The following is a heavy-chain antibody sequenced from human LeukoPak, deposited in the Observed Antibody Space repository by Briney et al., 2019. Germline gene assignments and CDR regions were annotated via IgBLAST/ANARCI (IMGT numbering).Heavy chain of an antibody. CDR3: CKGDNYGSGSYPDY. Sequence: GGSLRLSCTASGFTFGDYAMSWVRQAPGKGLEWVGFIRSKAYGGTTEYAASVKGRFTISRDDSKSIAYLQMNSLKTEDTAVYYCCKGDNYGSGSYPDYWGQGTLVTVSS. CDR1: GFTFGDYA. J-gene: IGHJ4*02. D-gene: IGHD3-10*01. CDR2: IRSKAYGGTT. V-gene: IGHV3-49*04.